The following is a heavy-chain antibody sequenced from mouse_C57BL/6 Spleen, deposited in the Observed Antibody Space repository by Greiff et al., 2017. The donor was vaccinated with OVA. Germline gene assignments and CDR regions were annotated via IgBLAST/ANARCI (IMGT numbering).Heavy chain of an antibody. J-gene: IGHJ3*01. D-gene: IGHD2-4*01. V-gene: IGHV14-4*01. CDR2: IDPANGDS. CDR3: TGYDYVGGLAY. CDR1: GFYIKDDY. Sequence: VQLQQSGAELVRPGASVKLSCTASGFYIKDDYMHWVKQRPEPGLAWIGWIDPANGDSAYASKFQGKANITADTSSTTAYLQLISLTSEDTAVYYCTGYDYVGGLAYWGQGTLVTVSA.